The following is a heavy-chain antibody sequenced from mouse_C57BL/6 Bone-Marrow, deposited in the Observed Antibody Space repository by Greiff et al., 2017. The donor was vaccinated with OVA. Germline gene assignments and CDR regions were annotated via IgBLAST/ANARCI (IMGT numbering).Heavy chain of an antibody. CDR1: GYTFTSYW. CDR2: IYPSDSET. CDR3: ARRGAGSSYERVDY. V-gene: IGHV1-61*01. Sequence: QVQLKQPGAELVRPGSSVKLSCKASGYTFTSYWMDWVKQRPGQGLEWIGNIYPSDSETHYNQKFKDKATLTVDKSSSTAYMQLSSLTSEDSAVYYCARRGAGSSYERVDYWGQGTTLTVSS. J-gene: IGHJ2*01. D-gene: IGHD1-1*01.